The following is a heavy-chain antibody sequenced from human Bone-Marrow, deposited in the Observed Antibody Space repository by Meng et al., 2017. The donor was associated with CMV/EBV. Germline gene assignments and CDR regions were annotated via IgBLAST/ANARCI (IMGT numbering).Heavy chain of an antibody. CDR1: GFTFSDYY. J-gene: IGHJ4*02. V-gene: IGHV1-2*02. D-gene: IGHD6-19*01. Sequence: QGQMVQSGAEMKTPGASVKVSCTTSGFTFSDYYIHWVRQAPGQGLEWMGWVNSNNDATNYARKFQGRVSMTRDTSISTAHMELSRLMSDDTAVYYCVRSSGWSLFDYWGQGTLVTVSS. CDR3: VRSSGWSLFDY. CDR2: VNSNNDAT.